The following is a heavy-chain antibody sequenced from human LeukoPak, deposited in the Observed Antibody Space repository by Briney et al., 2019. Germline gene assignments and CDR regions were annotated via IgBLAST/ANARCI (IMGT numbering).Heavy chain of an antibody. Sequence: SQTLSLTCTVSGGSISSGSYYWSWIRQPAGKGLEWIGRIYTSGSTNYNPSLKSRVTISVDTSKNQFFLKLSSVTAADTAVYYCARAAAARDPYYFDYWGQGTLVTVSS. D-gene: IGHD6-6*01. CDR3: ARAAAARDPYYFDY. J-gene: IGHJ4*02. CDR1: GGSISSGSYY. CDR2: IYTSGST. V-gene: IGHV4-61*02.